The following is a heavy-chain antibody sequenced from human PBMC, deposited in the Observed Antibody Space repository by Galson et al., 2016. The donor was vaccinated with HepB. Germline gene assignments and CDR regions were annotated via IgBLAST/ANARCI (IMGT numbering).Heavy chain of an antibody. CDR2: IWYDGINK. CDR3: ARDSGGFSPLFGVPPGGY. Sequence: SLRLSCAPSGFTFSRYGMHWVRQAPGTGLEWVAVIWYDGINKYYADHLNGRFTISIDNSNNTLYLHMNSLSAEDTAVYYCARDSGGFSPLFGVPPGGYWGQGTLVTVSS. CDR1: GFTFSRYG. V-gene: IGHV3-33*01. D-gene: IGHD3-16*01. J-gene: IGHJ4*02.